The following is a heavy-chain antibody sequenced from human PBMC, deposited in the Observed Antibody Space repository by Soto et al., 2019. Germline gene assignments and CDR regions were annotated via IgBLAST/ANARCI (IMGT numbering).Heavy chain of an antibody. D-gene: IGHD2-15*01. J-gene: IGHJ6*03. CDR3: ARDHATPNYYYYYMDV. CDR1: GGSISSYY. Sequence: PSETLSLNCPVSGGSISSYYRSWIRQPPGKGLELIGYIYYSRSTNYNPSLKSRVTISVDTSKNQFSLKLSSVTAADTAVYYCARDHATPNYYYYYMDVWGKGTTVTVSS. V-gene: IGHV4-59*01. CDR2: IYYSRST.